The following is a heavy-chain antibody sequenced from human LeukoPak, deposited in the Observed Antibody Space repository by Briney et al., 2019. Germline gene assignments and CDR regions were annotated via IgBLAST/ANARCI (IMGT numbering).Heavy chain of an antibody. D-gene: IGHD6-19*01. J-gene: IGHJ4*02. CDR2: INPNTGVT. CDR1: GYTFTDSY. Sequence: ASVKVSCKASGYTFTDSYIHWMRQTPGQRPVWMGRINPNTGVTNFAADFQDRVTMTRDTSITTAYMELSSLRSDDTAIYYCARDFGYSSGWNDYWGQGTLVTVSS. V-gene: IGHV1-2*06. CDR3: ARDFGYSSGWNDY.